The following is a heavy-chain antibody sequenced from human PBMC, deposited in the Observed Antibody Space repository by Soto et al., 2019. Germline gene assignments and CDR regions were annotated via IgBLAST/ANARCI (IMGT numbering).Heavy chain of an antibody. Sequence: SGPTLVNPTQTLTLTCTFSGFSLSTSGVGVGWIRQPPGKALEWLALIYWDDDKRYSPSLKSRLTITKDTSKNQVVLTMTNMDPVDTATYYCAHILSIAAPKRKPTNWFDPWGQGTLVTVSS. V-gene: IGHV2-5*02. CDR1: GFSLSTSGVG. J-gene: IGHJ5*02. CDR3: AHILSIAAPKRKPTNWFDP. D-gene: IGHD6-6*01. CDR2: IYWDDDK.